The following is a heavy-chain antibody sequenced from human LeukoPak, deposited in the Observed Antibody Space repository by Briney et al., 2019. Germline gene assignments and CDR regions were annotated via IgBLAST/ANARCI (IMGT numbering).Heavy chain of an antibody. CDR3: ARGAVAVAGMGLDY. Sequence: ASVKVSCKASGYTFTGYYMHWVRQAPGQGLEWMGWINPNSGGTNYAQKFQGRVTTTRDTSISTAYMELSRLRSDDTAVYYCARGAVAVAGMGLDYWGQGALVTVSS. CDR1: GYTFTGYY. CDR2: INPNSGGT. D-gene: IGHD6-19*01. J-gene: IGHJ4*02. V-gene: IGHV1-2*02.